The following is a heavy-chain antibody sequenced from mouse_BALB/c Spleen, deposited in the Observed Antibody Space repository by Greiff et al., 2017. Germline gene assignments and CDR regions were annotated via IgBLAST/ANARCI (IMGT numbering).Heavy chain of an antibody. CDR3: AKGGGTHFDY. CDR2: ISSGGST. J-gene: IGHJ2*01. Sequence: EVKLVESGGDLVKPGGSLKLSCAASGFTFSSYAMSWVRQTPEKRLEWVASISSGGSTYYPDSVKGRFTISRDNARNILYLQMSSLRSEDTAMYYCAKGGGTHFDYWGQGTTLTVSS. D-gene: IGHD4-1*01. V-gene: IGHV5-6-5*01. CDR1: GFTFSSYA.